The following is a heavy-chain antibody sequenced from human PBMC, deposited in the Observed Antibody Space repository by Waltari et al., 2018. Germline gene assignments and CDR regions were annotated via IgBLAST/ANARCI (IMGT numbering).Heavy chain of an antibody. CDR3: AREAGSDPFDI. CDR1: GYTFTDYY. Sequence: QVQLVQSGAEVKKPGASVKVSCRASGYTFTDYYIHWVRQAPGQGLEWMGWIKAKSGGTNYAQKFQVRVTMTRDTSTSTTYMELSRLTYDDTAVYYCAREAGSDPFDIWGQGTMVTVSS. J-gene: IGHJ3*02. CDR2: IKAKSGGT. D-gene: IGHD1-26*01. V-gene: IGHV1-2*02.